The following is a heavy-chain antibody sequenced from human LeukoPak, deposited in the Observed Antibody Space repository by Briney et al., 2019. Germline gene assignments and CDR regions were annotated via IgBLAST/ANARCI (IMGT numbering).Heavy chain of an antibody. J-gene: IGHJ6*02. CDR2: ISGSGGST. D-gene: IGHD3-16*01. Sequence: VGSLRLSCAASGFTFNSYAMFWVRQAPGKGLEWVSLISGSGGSTYYADCVKGRFTISRDNSKNTLYLQMNRLRAEDTAAYYCARGESGLYYYYSLDVWGQETPGTVSS. CDR3: ARGESGLYYYYSLDV. CDR1: GFTFNSYA. V-gene: IGHV3-23*01.